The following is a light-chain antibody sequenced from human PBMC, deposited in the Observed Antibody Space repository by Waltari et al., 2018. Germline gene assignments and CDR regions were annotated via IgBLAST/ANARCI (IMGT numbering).Light chain of an antibody. CDR1: RDITDY. Sequence: DIQMTQSPSSLSASLGDRVTISCQASRDITDYLNWYHQKPGKAPSLLIYDTSNFESGVPSRFSGTGSGTHFTLTLSSLQPEDIGTYYCQQFDSLPFTFGPGTKVD. CDR2: DTS. J-gene: IGKJ3*01. CDR3: QQFDSLPFT. V-gene: IGKV1-33*01.